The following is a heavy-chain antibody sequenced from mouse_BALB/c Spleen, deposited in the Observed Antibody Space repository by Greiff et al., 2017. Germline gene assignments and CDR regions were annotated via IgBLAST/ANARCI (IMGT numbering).Heavy chain of an antibody. Sequence: EVHLVESGGGLVKLGGSLKLSCAASGFTFSSYYMSWVRQTPEKRLELVAAINSNGGSTYYPDTVKGRFTISRDNAKNTLYLQMSSLKSEDTALYYCARQWDGYYVDYWGQGTSVTVSS. D-gene: IGHD2-3*01. CDR2: INSNGGST. V-gene: IGHV5-6-2*01. CDR3: ARQWDGYYVDY. J-gene: IGHJ4*01. CDR1: GFTFSSYY.